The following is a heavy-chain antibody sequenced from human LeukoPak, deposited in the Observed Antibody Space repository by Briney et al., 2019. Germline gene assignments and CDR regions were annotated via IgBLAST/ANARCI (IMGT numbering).Heavy chain of an antibody. CDR1: GDSVSSNSAA. Sequence: PSQTLSLTCAISGDSVSSNSAAWNWVRLSPSRGLEWLGRTYYRSKWYSHYSVSVKSRININPDTSRNQFSLQLNSVTPEDTAVYYCARGPGYFQHWGQGTLVTVSS. J-gene: IGHJ1*01. CDR2: TYYRSKWYS. D-gene: IGHD2-8*02. V-gene: IGHV6-1*01. CDR3: ARGPGYFQH.